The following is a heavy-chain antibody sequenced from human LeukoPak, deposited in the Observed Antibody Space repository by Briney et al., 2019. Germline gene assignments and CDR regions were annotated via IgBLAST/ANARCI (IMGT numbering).Heavy chain of an antibody. CDR2: ISYDGSTK. D-gene: IGHD6-19*01. V-gene: IGHV3-30*18. J-gene: IGHJ6*02. CDR3: AKGIAVAGHYYYYGMDV. CDR1: GFTFSSYG. Sequence: GGSLRLSCAASGFTFSSYGMHWVRQAPGKGLEWVAVISYDGSTKYYADSVKGRFTISRDNSKNTLYLQMNSLRAEDTAVYYCAKGIAVAGHYYYYGMDVWGQGTTVTVSS.